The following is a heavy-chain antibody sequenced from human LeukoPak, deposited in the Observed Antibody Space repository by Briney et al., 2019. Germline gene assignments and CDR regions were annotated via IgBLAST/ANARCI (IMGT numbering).Heavy chain of an antibody. CDR2: MNPYSGGT. J-gene: IGHJ4*02. CDR3: ARFHRHQLPKSDY. V-gene: IGHV1-8*01. Sequence: ASVKVSCKTSGYIFDDYDINWVRQATGQALEWMGWMNPYSGGTGYAQNFQGRVTMTRDTSISTAYMELSSLTSEDTAVYYCARFHRHQLPKSDYWGQGTLVTVSS. CDR1: GYIFDDYD. D-gene: IGHD1-14*01.